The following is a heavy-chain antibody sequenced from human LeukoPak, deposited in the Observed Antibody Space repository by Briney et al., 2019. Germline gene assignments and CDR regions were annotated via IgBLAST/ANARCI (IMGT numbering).Heavy chain of an antibody. J-gene: IGHJ4*02. CDR2: ITSRAYGETT. V-gene: IGHV3-49*04. Sequence: GGSLRLSCATSGFNFEDYAMNWVRQAPGKGLEWVGLITSRAYGETTELAASVKGRFSISRDESKPIAYLQMNSLKIEDRGVYYCTREVERGGSYWGGDSWGQGTQVTVSS. CDR1: GFNFEDYA. D-gene: IGHD7-27*01. CDR3: TREVERGGSYWGGDS.